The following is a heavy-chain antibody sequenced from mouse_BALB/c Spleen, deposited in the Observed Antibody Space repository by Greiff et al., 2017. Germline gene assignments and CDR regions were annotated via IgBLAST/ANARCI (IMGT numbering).Heavy chain of an antibody. CDR2: INPSTGYT. Sequence: VQLQQSGAELAKPGASVKMSCKASGYTFTSYWMHWVKQRPGQGLEWIGYINPSTGYTEYNQKFKDKATLTADKSCSTAYMQLSSLTSEDSAVYYCARYYRYYFDYWGQGTTLTVSS. CDR3: ARYYRYYFDY. V-gene: IGHV1-7*01. CDR1: GYTFTSYW. D-gene: IGHD2-14*01. J-gene: IGHJ2*01.